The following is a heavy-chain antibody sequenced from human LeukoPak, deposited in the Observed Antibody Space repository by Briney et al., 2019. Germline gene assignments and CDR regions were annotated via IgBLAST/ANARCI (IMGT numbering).Heavy chain of an antibody. D-gene: IGHD3-16*01. CDR1: GFTFSSYW. CDR2: INHNGNVN. Sequence: GGSLRHSCAASGFTFSSYWMNWARQAPGKGLEWVACINHNGNVNYYVDSVKGRFTISRDNAKNSLYLQMSNLRAEDTAVYFCARGGGLDVWGQGATVTVSS. V-gene: IGHV3-7*03. J-gene: IGHJ6*02. CDR3: ARGGGLDV.